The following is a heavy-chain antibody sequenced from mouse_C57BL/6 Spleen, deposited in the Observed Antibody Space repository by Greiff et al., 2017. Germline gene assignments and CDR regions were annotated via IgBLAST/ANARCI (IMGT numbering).Heavy chain of an antibody. V-gene: IGHV1-78*01. D-gene: IGHD1-1*01. J-gene: IGHJ1*03. CDR1: GYTFTDHT. CDR3: ADYYGSSYDWYFDV. Sequence: QVQLQQSDAELVKPGASVKISCKVSGYTFTDHTIHWMKQRPEQGLEWIGYIYPRDGSPKYNEKSKGKAPLTADKSSSTAYMQLNSLTSEDSAVYFCADYYGSSYDWYFDVWGTGTTVTVSS. CDR2: IYPRDGSP.